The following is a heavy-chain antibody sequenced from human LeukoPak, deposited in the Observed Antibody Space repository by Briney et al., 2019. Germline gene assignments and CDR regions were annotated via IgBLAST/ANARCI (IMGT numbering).Heavy chain of an antibody. CDR2: IWYDGSNK. Sequence: GGSLGLSCAASGFTFSSYGMHWVRQAPGKGLEWVAVIWYDGSNKYYADSVKGRFTISRDNSKNTLYLQMNSLRAEDTAVYYCAKDRGVGPTDYYFDYWGQGTLVTVSS. CDR3: AKDRGVGPTDYYFDY. J-gene: IGHJ4*02. CDR1: GFTFSSYG. D-gene: IGHD1-26*01. V-gene: IGHV3-33*06.